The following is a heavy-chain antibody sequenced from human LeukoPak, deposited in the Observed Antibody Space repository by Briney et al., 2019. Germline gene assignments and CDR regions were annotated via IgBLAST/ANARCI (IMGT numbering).Heavy chain of an antibody. Sequence: ASVKVSCKASGYTFPSYGISWVRQAPGQGLEWLGWISAYNGNTNYAQKLQGRVTMTTDTSTSTAYMELRSLRSDDTAVYYCARHDYGDYYFDYWGQGTLVTVSS. D-gene: IGHD4-17*01. J-gene: IGHJ4*02. CDR2: ISAYNGNT. CDR1: GYTFPSYG. CDR3: ARHDYGDYYFDY. V-gene: IGHV1-18*01.